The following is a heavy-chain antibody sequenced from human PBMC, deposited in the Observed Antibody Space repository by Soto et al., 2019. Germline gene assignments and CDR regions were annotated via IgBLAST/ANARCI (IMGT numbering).Heavy chain of an antibody. CDR3: VKILQYSYGLPH. J-gene: IGHJ4*02. CDR1: GFTFSSYA. D-gene: IGHD5-18*01. Sequence: GGSLRLSCGASGFTFSSYAMHWVRQAPGKGLEYVSAINSKGGSTYYADSVKGRFTISRDNSKNTLYLQMSSLRAEDTAVYYCVKILQYSYGLPHWGQGTLVTVSS. V-gene: IGHV3-64D*06. CDR2: INSKGGST.